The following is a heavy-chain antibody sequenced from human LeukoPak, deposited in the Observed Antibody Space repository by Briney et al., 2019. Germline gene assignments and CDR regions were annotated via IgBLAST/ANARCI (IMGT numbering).Heavy chain of an antibody. V-gene: IGHV4-59*11. CDR1: DDSFSSHY. CDR2: ISYIGRT. J-gene: IGHJ3*02. D-gene: IGHD4-17*01. CDR3: ARDLVTVTKGFDI. Sequence: SETLSLTCAVSDDSFSSHYWTRIRQPPGKGLEWIGYISYIGRTNYNPSLKSRVTISIDTSKNQFSLKLTSVTAADTAVYYCARDLVTVTKGFDIWGQGTMVSVSS.